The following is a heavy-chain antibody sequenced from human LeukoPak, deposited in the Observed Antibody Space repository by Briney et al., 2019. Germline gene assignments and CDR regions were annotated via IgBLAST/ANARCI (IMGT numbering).Heavy chain of an antibody. V-gene: IGHV3-23*01. Sequence: HTGGSLRLSCAASGFTFSSYAMSWVRQAPGKGLEWVSAISGSGGSTYYADSVKGRFTISRDNSKNTLYLQMNSLRAEDTAVYYCAREGDYGDYVFDYWGQGTLVTVSS. CDR3: AREGDYGDYVFDY. CDR1: GFTFSSYA. D-gene: IGHD4-17*01. CDR2: ISGSGGST. J-gene: IGHJ4*02.